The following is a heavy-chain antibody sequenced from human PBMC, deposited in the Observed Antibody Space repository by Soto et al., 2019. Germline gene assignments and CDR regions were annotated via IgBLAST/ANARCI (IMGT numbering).Heavy chain of an antibody. CDR3: ARVHTVTTYFDV. J-gene: IGHJ2*01. Sequence: QVQLVQSGAEVKKPGASVKVSCKASGYTFTSYDIHWVRQATGQGLEWMGWMNPNSGNTGSAQRFQGRLTMTRNTSINTAYMELTSLTSEDAAVYFCARVHTVTTYFDVWGRGTLVTVSS. CDR2: MNPNSGNT. D-gene: IGHD4-17*01. V-gene: IGHV1-8*01. CDR1: GYTFTSYD.